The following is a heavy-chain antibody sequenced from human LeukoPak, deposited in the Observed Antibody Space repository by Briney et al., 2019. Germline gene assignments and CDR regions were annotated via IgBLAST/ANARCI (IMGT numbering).Heavy chain of an antibody. V-gene: IGHV3-30*03. CDR1: GFTFSSDG. Sequence: GGSLRLSCAASGFTFSSDGMHCVRQAPGKGRWCGAVISYDGSNKYYADSAKGRFTTSSNNSNNTLYLQLNSLRAEETAVYYCGTARPLSGRVTYSSHYWGQGTLVTVSS. CDR3: GTARPLSGRVTYSSHY. J-gene: IGHJ4*02. CDR2: ISYDGSNK. D-gene: IGHD2-21*02.